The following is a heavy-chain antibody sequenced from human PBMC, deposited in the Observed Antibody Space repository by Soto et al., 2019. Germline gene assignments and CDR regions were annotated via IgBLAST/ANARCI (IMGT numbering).Heavy chain of an antibody. V-gene: IGHV3-23*01. CDR1: GFTFSSYA. J-gene: IGHJ4*02. CDR2: ISGSGGST. Sequence: GGSLRLSCAASGFTFSSYAMSWVRQAPGKGLEWVSAISGSGGSTYYADSVKGRFTISRDNSKNTLYLQMNSLRAEDTAVYYCAKDPDDYHDILTGYFDYWGQGTLVTVSS. CDR3: AKDPDDYHDILTGYFDY. D-gene: IGHD3-9*01.